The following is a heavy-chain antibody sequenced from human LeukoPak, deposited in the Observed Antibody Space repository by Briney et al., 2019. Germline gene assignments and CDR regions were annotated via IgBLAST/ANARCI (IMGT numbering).Heavy chain of an antibody. Sequence: VSVKVSCKAAGNIFTGHNRHWMRQAPGQGLEWMGWVNPTSGVPNYAQKFQGRVTMTSDTSVSTAYMELSGLTSDDTAVYFCAVSIQVAAIPAFDYWGQGTVVTVSS. CDR1: GNIFTGHN. D-gene: IGHD2-15*01. CDR3: AVSIQVAAIPAFDY. J-gene: IGHJ4*02. CDR2: VNPTSGVP. V-gene: IGHV1-2*02.